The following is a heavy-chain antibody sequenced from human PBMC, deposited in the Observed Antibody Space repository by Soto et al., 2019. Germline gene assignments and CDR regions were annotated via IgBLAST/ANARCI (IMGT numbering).Heavy chain of an antibody. D-gene: IGHD1-1*01. Sequence: PGGSLRLSCAASGFTFSSYGMHWVRQAPGKGLEWVAVISYDGSNKYYADSVKGRFTISRDNSKNTLYLQMNSSVTAADTAVYYCARDRLEPNYGMDVWGQGTTVTVSS. CDR1: GFTFSSYG. J-gene: IGHJ6*02. CDR3: ARDRLEPNYGMDV. CDR2: ISYDGSNK. V-gene: IGHV3-30*03.